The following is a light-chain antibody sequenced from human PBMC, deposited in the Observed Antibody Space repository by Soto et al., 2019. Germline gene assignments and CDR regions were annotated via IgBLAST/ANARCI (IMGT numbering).Light chain of an antibody. CDR2: GAS. V-gene: IGKV3-15*01. CDR1: QSVSSN. Sequence: EIVMTQSPATLSVSPGERATLSCRASQSVSSNLAWYQQKPGQAPRLLIYGASTRATGIPARFSGSGSGTEFTLTISSLQSEDFAVYYCQQYNNWPWAFTFGPGTKVDIK. J-gene: IGKJ3*01. CDR3: QQYNNWPWAFT.